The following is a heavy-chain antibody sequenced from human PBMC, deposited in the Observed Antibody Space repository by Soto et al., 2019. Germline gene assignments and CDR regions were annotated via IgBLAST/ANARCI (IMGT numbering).Heavy chain of an antibody. J-gene: IGHJ6*03. CDR3: ARDTGIAVAGTVTYYMDV. V-gene: IGHV3-21*01. Sequence: ESGGGLVKPGGSLRLSCAASGFTFSSYSMNWVRQAPGKGLEWVSSISSSSSYIYYADSVKGRFTISRDNAKNSLYLQMNSLRAEDTAVYYCARDTGIAVAGTVTYYMDVWGKGTTVTVSS. CDR1: GFTFSSYS. CDR2: ISSSSSYI. D-gene: IGHD6-19*01.